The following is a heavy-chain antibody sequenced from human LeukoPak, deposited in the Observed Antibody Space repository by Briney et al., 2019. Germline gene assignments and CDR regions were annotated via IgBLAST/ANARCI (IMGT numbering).Heavy chain of an antibody. CDR2: INPSGGTT. J-gene: IGHJ3*02. V-gene: IGHV1-46*01. CDR3: ARDFNNVGARRRDAFDI. CDR1: GYTFTSYY. D-gene: IGHD1-26*01. Sequence: ASVKVSCKASGYTFTSYYMHWVRQAPGQGLERMGIINPSGGTTSYAQTFQGRFTITRATSTSTVYMELSSLRSEDTAVYYCARDFNNVGARRRDAFDIWGQGTMVTVSS.